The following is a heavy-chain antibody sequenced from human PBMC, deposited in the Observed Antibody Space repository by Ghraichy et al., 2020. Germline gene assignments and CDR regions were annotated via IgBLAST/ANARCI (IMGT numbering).Heavy chain of an antibody. Sequence: ASVKVSCKASGYTFTGYYMHWVRQAPGQGLEWMGRINAYNGNTNYAQKLQGRVTMTTDTSTSTAYMELRSLRSDDTAVYYCAREGARYYYMDVWGKGTTVTVSS. CDR2: INAYNGNT. CDR1: GYTFTGYY. J-gene: IGHJ6*03. CDR3: AREGARYYYMDV. V-gene: IGHV1-18*04. D-gene: IGHD4/OR15-4a*01.